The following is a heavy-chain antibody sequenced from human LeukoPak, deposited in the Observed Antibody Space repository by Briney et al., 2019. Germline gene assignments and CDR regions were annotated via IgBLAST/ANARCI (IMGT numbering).Heavy chain of an antibody. J-gene: IGHJ4*02. CDR1: GGTFSSYA. CDR2: VIPILGIA. D-gene: IGHD2-2*01. V-gene: IGHV1-69*04. Sequence: SVKVSCKASGGTFSSYAISWVRQAPGQGLEWMGRVIPILGIANYAQKFQGRVTITADKSTSTAYMELSSLRSEDTAVYYCARDTCSSTSCYAGSDYWGQGTLVTVSS. CDR3: ARDTCSSTSCYAGSDY.